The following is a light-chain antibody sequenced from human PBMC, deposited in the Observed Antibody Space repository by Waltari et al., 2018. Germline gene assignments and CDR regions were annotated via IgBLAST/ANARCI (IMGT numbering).Light chain of an antibody. V-gene: IGLV1-51*02. CDR1: SSTIGNNY. CDR2: ENT. CDR3: GTWDSSLSGAV. Sequence: QSVLTQPPSVSAAPGQRVTIPCPGGSSTIGNNYVSWYRQFPGTAPKLLIYENTERPSGIPGRFSGSKSGTSATLDITGLQAGDEADYYCGTWDSSLSGAVFGGGTHLTVL. J-gene: IGLJ7*01.